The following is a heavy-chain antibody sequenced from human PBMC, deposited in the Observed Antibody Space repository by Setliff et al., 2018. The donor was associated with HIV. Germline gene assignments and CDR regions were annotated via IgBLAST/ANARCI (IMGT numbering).Heavy chain of an antibody. CDR3: ARGTVVGATIYYFDY. J-gene: IGHJ4*02. V-gene: IGHV1-2*02. Sequence: ASVKVSCKASGSSFSDYYIHWVRQAPGHGFQWMGWISPKYGGTNYAQNFQGRVTMTRDTSISTAYMELSRVKSADTAVYFCARGTVVGATIYYFDYWGQGTLVTVSS. D-gene: IGHD1-26*01. CDR1: GSSFSDYY. CDR2: ISPKYGGT.